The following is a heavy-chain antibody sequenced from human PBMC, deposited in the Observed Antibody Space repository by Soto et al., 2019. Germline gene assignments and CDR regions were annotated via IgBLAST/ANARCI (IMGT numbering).Heavy chain of an antibody. CDR1: GGTFSSYT. J-gene: IGHJ4*02. CDR3: ARGSSSWGRLDY. V-gene: IGHV1-69*02. CDR2: IIPILGIA. D-gene: IGHD6-6*01. Sequence: QVQLVQSGAEVKKPGSSVKVSCKASGGTFSSYTISWVRQAPGQGLEWMGRIIPILGIANYAQKFQGRVTITADKSTSTAYMELSSLRSEDTAVYYCARGSSSWGRLDYWGQGTLVTVSS.